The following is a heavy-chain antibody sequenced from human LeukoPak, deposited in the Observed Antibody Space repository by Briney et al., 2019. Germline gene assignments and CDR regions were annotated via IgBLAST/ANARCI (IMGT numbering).Heavy chain of an antibody. CDR2: ISAYNGNT. Sequence: GASVKVSCKASGYTFTSYGISWVRQAPGEGLEWMGWISAYNGNTNYAQKLQGRVTMTTDTSTSTAYMELRSLRSDDTAVYYCARDSHDYVWGSLAYWGQGTLVTVSS. V-gene: IGHV1-18*04. J-gene: IGHJ4*02. D-gene: IGHD3-16*01. CDR3: ARDSHDYVWGSLAY. CDR1: GYTFTSYG.